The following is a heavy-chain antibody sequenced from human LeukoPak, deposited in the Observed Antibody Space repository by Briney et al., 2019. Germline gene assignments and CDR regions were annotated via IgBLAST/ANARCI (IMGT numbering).Heavy chain of an antibody. V-gene: IGHV3-23*01. CDR2: ISGSGGST. J-gene: IGHJ4*02. CDR1: GFTFSNYA. Sequence: PGGSLRLSCSASGFTFSNYAMSWVRQAPGKGLEWVSAISGSGGSTYYADSVKGRFTISRDNSKNTLYLQMNSLRAEDTAVYYCAKAPSFDWFPSDYWGQGTLVTVSS. D-gene: IGHD3-9*01. CDR3: AKAPSFDWFPSDY.